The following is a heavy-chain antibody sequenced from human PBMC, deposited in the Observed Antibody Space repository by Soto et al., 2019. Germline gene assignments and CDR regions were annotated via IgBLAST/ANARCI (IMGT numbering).Heavy chain of an antibody. CDR1: GFTFNNYA. V-gene: IGHV3-23*01. Sequence: GGSLRLSCAASGFTFNNYAMNWVRQAPGKGLEWVATISGTGGSTYYADSVKGRFTISRDNSKNTLYLQMNSLGVEDTAVYYCAKDRLGGNFDYWGQGTQVTVSS. CDR2: ISGTGGST. J-gene: IGHJ4*02. CDR3: AKDRLGGNFDY.